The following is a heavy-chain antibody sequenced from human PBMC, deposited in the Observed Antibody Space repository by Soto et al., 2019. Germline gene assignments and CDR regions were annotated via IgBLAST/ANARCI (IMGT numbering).Heavy chain of an antibody. V-gene: IGHV1-3*01. J-gene: IGHJ4*02. CDR1: GYTFTSYA. Sequence: ASVKVSCKASGYTFTSYAMHWVRQAPGQRLEWMGWINAGNGNTKYSQKFHGRVTITRDTSASTAYMELSSLRSEDTAVYYCARVIGGLYYFDYWGQGTLVTVSS. CDR2: INAGNGNT. D-gene: IGHD3-16*01. CDR3: ARVIGGLYYFDY.